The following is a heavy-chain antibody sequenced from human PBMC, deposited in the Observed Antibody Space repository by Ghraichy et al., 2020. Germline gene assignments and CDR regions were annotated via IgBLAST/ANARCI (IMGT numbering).Heavy chain of an antibody. CDR3: AKGYSYGTIYYYYYMDV. J-gene: IGHJ6*03. V-gene: IGHV3-7*01. Sequence: GESLNISCVGSGFSFSSYHMSWVRQAPGKGLEWVANIKEDGRDKNYVDSVKGRFTVSRDNSKNTLYLQMNSLRAEDTAVYYCAKGYSYGTIYYYYYMDVWGKGTTVTVSS. CDR1: GFSFSSYH. D-gene: IGHD5-18*01. CDR2: IKEDGRDK.